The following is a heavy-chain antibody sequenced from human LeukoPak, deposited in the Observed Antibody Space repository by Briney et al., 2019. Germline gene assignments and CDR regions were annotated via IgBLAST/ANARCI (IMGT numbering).Heavy chain of an antibody. CDR2: ISGDSTKI. CDR1: GFNFGDYY. Sequence: GRTLRLSCAASGFNFGDYYMTWIRQAPGKGPEWRSFISGDSTKIYSPDSVKGRFTVSRDNSRNSLTLHMNSLAVDDTALYYCARAFHSSRRFFSPGAFDVWGRGTLVTVSS. CDR3: ARAFHSSRRFFSPGAFDV. D-gene: IGHD2-2*01. J-gene: IGHJ3*01. V-gene: IGHV3-11*04.